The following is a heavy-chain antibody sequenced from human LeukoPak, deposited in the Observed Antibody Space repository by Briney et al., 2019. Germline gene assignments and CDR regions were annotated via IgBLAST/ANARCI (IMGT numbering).Heavy chain of an antibody. CDR2: MYYTGTT. CDR3: ARSVSAYAGRGWIDP. J-gene: IGHJ5*02. CDR1: GGSFSGYS. V-gene: IGHV4-34*01. D-gene: IGHD5-12*01. Sequence: SETLSLTCAVYGGSFSGYSWGWIRQPPGKGLEWIASMYYTGTTYYNPSLKSRVTMSVDTSKNQFSLNLTSVTAADTAVFYCARSVSAYAGRGWIDPWGQGTLVTVSS.